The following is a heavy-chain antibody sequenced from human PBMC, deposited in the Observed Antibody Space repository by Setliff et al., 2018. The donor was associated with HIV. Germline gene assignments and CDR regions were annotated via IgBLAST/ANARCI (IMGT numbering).Heavy chain of an antibody. J-gene: IGHJ4*02. Sequence: GGSLRLSCAASGFTFSYYAMHWVRQAPGKGLEWVALISYDGSNKYYADSVKGRFTISRDNSKNTLFLQMNSLRAEDTAVYYCARDLPIYDTSGSLDYWGQGAQVTVS. CDR3: ARDLPIYDTSGSLDY. CDR2: ISYDGSNK. CDR1: GFTFSYYA. D-gene: IGHD3-22*01. V-gene: IGHV3-30*01.